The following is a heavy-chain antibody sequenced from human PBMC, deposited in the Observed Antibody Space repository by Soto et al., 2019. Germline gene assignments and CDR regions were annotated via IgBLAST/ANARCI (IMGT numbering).Heavy chain of an antibody. V-gene: IGHV4-4*02. Sequence: PSETLSLTCAVSGGSISSSNWWSWVRQPPGKGLEWIGEIYHSGSTNYNPSLKSRVTISVDKSKNQFSLKLSSVTAADTAVYYCAREGEGGDGYNTFDYWGQGTLVTVSS. D-gene: IGHD2-21*01. CDR1: GGSISSSNW. J-gene: IGHJ4*02. CDR3: AREGEGGDGYNTFDY. CDR2: IYHSGST.